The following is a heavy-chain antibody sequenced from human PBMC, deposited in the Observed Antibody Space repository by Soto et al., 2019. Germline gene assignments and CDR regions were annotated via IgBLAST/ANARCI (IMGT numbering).Heavy chain of an antibody. V-gene: IGHV1-46*03. Sequence: EASVKVSCKASENTFSSYYLHWVRQAPGQGLEWMGMIHPSGGGATYAQKFLGRVTMTRDTSTSTVFMELSSLRSEDTAIYYCSRGGHITVVTASFDFWGQGTLVTVSS. CDR1: ENTFSSYY. J-gene: IGHJ4*02. CDR2: IHPSGGGA. CDR3: SRGGHITVVTASFDF. D-gene: IGHD2-21*02.